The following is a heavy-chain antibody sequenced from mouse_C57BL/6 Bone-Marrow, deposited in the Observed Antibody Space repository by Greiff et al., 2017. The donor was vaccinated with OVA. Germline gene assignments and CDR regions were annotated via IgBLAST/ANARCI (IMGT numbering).Heavy chain of an antibody. CDR1: GFTFSDYG. D-gene: IGHD1-1*01. CDR2: ISRGSSTI. J-gene: IGHJ1*03. CDR3: ARENYYGRSRYWYFDV. Sequence: EVQLVESGGGLVKPGGSLKLSCAASGFTFSDYGMHWVRQAPEKGLEWVAYISRGSSTIYYADTVKGRFTISRDNAKNTPFLQLTSLRSEDSAMDYCARENYYGRSRYWYFDVWGTGTTVTVSS. V-gene: IGHV5-17*01.